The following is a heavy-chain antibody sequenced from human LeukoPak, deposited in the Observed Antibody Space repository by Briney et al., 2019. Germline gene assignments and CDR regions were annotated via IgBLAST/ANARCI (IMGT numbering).Heavy chain of an antibody. J-gene: IGHJ4*02. V-gene: IGHV3-23*01. CDR2: ISGSGGST. CDR3: ARARAEYYYGSGSPLDY. Sequence: GGSLRLSYAASGFTFSSYAMSWVRQAPGKGLEWVSAISGSGGSTYYADSVKGRFTISRDNAKNSLYLQMNSLRAEDTAVYYCARARAEYYYGSGSPLDYWGQGTLVTVSS. CDR1: GFTFSSYA. D-gene: IGHD3-10*01.